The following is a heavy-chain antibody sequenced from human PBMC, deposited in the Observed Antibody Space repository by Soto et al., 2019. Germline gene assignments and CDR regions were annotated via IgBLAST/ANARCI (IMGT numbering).Heavy chain of an antibody. Sequence: EVQLLESGGGLVQPGGSLRLSCAASGFTFSSYAMCWVRQAPGRGLEWVSAISGSGGSTYYADSVKGRFPNSRDNAKITRYRQMNSLRAEDTAVYYCAKGLGGAPPITLGVVIVPSGFDIWGQGPRVTVSS. CDR2: ISGSGGST. V-gene: IGHV3-23*01. CDR1: GFTFSSYA. CDR3: AKGLGGAPPITLGVVIVPSGFDI. D-gene: IGHD3-16*02. J-gene: IGHJ3*02.